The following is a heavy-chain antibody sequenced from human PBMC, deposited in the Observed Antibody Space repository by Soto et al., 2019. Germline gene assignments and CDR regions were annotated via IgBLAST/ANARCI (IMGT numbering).Heavy chain of an antibody. J-gene: IGHJ4*02. CDR1: GYTFTSYY. V-gene: IGHV1-46*01. D-gene: IGHD3-10*01. CDR3: ARGGFGSTIGFSEDYFDY. Sequence: ASVKVSCKASGYTFTSYYMHWVRQAPGQGLEWMGIINPSGGSTSYAQKLQGRVTMTRDTSTSTVYMELSSLRSEDTAVYYCARGGFGSTIGFSEDYFDYWGQGTLVTVSS. CDR2: INPSGGST.